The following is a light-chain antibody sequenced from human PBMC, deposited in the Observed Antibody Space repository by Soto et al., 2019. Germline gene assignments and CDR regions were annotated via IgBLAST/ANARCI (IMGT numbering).Light chain of an antibody. CDR1: QGIRSY. Sequence: DIQMTQSPSSLSASLGDRVTITCRASQGIRSYLAWYQQKPGKVPKLLIYSASTLQSGVPSRFTGSASGTHFTLTISSLQPEEVAPYYCQKYSSAPFTYGPGTKVDIK. CDR3: QKYSSAPFT. J-gene: IGKJ3*01. CDR2: SAS. V-gene: IGKV1-27*01.